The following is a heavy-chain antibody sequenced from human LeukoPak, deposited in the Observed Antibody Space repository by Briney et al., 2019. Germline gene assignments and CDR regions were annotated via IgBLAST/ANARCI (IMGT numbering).Heavy chain of an antibody. CDR1: GGTFSSYA. V-gene: IGHV1-69*04. J-gene: IGHJ1*01. CDR2: IIPILGIA. D-gene: IGHD1-26*01. CDR3: ARDHSGSYYADYFQH. Sequence: SVKVSCKASGGTFSSYAISWVRQAPGRGLEWMGRIIPILGIANYAQKFQGRVTITADKSTSTAYMELSSLRSEDTAVYYCARDHSGSYYADYFQHWGQGTLVTVSS.